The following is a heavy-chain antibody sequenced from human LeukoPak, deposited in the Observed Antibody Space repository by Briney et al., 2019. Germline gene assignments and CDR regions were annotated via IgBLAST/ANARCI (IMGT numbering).Heavy chain of an antibody. CDR2: ISSSSSYI. D-gene: IGHD1-26*01. J-gene: IGHJ3*02. CDR1: GFTFSSYS. V-gene: IGHV3-21*01. CDR3: ARDQSVGAYADAFDI. Sequence: GGSLRLSCAASGFTFSSYSMNWVRQAPGKGLEWVSSISSSSSYIYYADSVKGRFTISRDNAKNSLYLQMNSLRAEGTAVYYCARDQSVGAYADAFDIWGQGTMVTVSS.